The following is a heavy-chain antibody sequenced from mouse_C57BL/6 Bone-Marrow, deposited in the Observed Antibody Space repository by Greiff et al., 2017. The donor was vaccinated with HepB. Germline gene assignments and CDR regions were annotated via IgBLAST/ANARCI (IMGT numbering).Heavy chain of an antibody. CDR1: GFSLTSYG. J-gene: IGHJ1*03. D-gene: IGHD1-1*01. CDR2: IWSGGST. Sequence: VMLVESGPGLVQPSQSLSITCTVSGFSLTSYGVHWVRQSPGKGLEWLGVIWSGGSTDYNAAFISRLSISKDNSKSQVFFKMNSLQADDTAIYYCARNWHYGSSYVGWYFDVWGTGTTVTVSS. V-gene: IGHV2-2*01. CDR3: ARNWHYGSSYVGWYFDV.